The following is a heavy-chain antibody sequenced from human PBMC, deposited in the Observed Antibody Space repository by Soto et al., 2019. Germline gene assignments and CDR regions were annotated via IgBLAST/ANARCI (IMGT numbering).Heavy chain of an antibody. V-gene: IGHV4-31*03. CDR3: ARDLDYGMDV. CDR2: FYYSAST. CDR1: GGSISSGGYY. J-gene: IGHJ6*02. Sequence: QVQLQESGPGLVKPSQTLSLTCTVSGGSISSGGYYWSWIRPHPGKGLACIGYFYYSASTYYNPSLKSRVTISVDTSKNQFSLKLSSVTAADTAVYYCARDLDYGMDVWGQGTTVTVSS.